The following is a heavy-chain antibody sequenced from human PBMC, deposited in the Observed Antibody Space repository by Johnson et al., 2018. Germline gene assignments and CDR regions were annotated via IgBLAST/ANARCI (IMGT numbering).Heavy chain of an antibody. CDR3: ARGHLLPTD. CDR2: ISSSSDAI. D-gene: IGHD4-11*01. J-gene: IGHJ4*02. Sequence: VQLQESGGGFVQPGGSXRLSCAASGFTFDSYSMNWVRQAPGKGLEFVSHISSSSDAIHYPDSVKGRFTVSRDNVRKLVYLDMNNVSAEDTAVYFCARGHLLPTDWGQGILVTVSS. CDR1: GFTFDSYS. V-gene: IGHV3-48*01.